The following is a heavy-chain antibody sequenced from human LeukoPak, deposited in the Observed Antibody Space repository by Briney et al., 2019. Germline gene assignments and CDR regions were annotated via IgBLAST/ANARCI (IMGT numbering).Heavy chain of an antibody. Sequence: PGGSLRLSCAASGFTFSTFAMIWVRQPPGKGLEWVSSIFPSGGEIHYADSVKGRFTISRDNSKDTLYLQMNSLRAEDTAVYYCAKCSGWFVRGKDYYYYYMDVWGRGTTVTVSS. V-gene: IGHV3-23*01. CDR1: GFTFSTFA. CDR2: IFPSGGEI. D-gene: IGHD6-19*01. J-gene: IGHJ6*03. CDR3: AKCSGWFVRGKDYYYYYMDV.